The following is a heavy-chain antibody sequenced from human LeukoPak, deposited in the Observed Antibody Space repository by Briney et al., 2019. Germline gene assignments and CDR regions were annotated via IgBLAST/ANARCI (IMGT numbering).Heavy chain of an antibody. D-gene: IGHD3-22*01. V-gene: IGHV3-64*01. Sequence: GGSLRLSCAASGFTFSSYWMSWVRQAPGKGLEYVSAISSNGGSTYYANSVKGRFTISRDNSKNTLYLQMGSLRAEDMAVYYCARALKPDYYDSSGYYHHWFDPWGQGTLVTVSS. CDR2: ISSNGGST. J-gene: IGHJ5*02. CDR3: ARALKPDYYDSSGYYHHWFDP. CDR1: GFTFSSYW.